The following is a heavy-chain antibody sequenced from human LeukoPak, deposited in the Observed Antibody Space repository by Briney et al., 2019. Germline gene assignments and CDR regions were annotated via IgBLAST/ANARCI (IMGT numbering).Heavy chain of an antibody. V-gene: IGHV4-59*01. CDR2: IYYSGST. CDR3: ARVNFPYYYDSSGYCYFDY. D-gene: IGHD3-22*01. J-gene: IGHJ4*02. CDR1: GGSISSYY. Sequence: SETLSLTCTVSGGSISSYYWSWIRQPPGKGLEWIGYIYYSGSTNYNPSLKSRVTISVDTSKNQFSLKLSCVTAADTAVYYCARVNFPYYYDSSGYCYFDYWGQGTLVTVSS.